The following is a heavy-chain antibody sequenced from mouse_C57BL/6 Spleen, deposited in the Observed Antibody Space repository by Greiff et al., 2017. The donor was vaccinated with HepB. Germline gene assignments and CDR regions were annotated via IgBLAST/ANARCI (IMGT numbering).Heavy chain of an antibody. CDR2: IHPNSGST. Sequence: VQLQQPGAELVKPGASVKLSCKASGYTFTSYWMHWVKQRPGQGLEWIGMIHPNSGSTNYNEKFKSKATLTVDKSSSTAYMQRSSLTSEDSAVYYCARGWLLPYYYAMDYWGQGTSVTVSS. CDR1: GYTFTSYW. V-gene: IGHV1-64*01. CDR3: ARGWLLPYYYAMDY. D-gene: IGHD2-3*01. J-gene: IGHJ4*01.